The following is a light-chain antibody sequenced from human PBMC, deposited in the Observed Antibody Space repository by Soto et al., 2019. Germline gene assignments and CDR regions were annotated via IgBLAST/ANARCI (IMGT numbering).Light chain of an antibody. CDR2: KAF. CDR1: QSIGSS. V-gene: IGKV1-5*03. J-gene: IGKJ1*01. Sequence: DIQMTQSPSTLSASVGDRVTITCRASQSIGSSLAWYPQKPGKAPNLLIYKAFSLESGVAARVSGSGSGAEFTLTISSLQPDDFATYYCQQYSLYPWTFGQGTKVESK. CDR3: QQYSLYPWT.